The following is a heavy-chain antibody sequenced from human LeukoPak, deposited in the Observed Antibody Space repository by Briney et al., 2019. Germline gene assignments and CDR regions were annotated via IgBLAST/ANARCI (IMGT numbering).Heavy chain of an antibody. D-gene: IGHD6-13*01. Sequence: GGSLRLSCAASGFTFSSYWMSWVRQAPGKGLEWVANIKQDGSEKYYVDSVKGRFTISRDSAKNSLYLQMNSLRAEDTAVYYRARDDSRQYYFDYWGQGTLVTVSS. CDR2: IKQDGSEK. J-gene: IGHJ4*02. V-gene: IGHV3-7*01. CDR1: GFTFSSYW. CDR3: ARDDSRQYYFDY.